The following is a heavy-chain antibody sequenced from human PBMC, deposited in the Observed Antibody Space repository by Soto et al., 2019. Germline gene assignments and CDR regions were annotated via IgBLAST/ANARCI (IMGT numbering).Heavy chain of an antibody. J-gene: IGHJ5*02. CDR2: IGPRGGSP. CDR3: AKGSIEYSASVDR. D-gene: IGHD5-12*01. Sequence: EVQLLDSGGGWYQLGGSLTPPWPAPGFSLIPYPRAGAPQVQGKGLEWVSVIGPRGGSPYFPDSVKGRFPISRDSSKNVLSLEMNNLRAEDTATYFCAKGSIEYSASVDRWGQGTLVLVSS. CDR1: GFSLIPYP. V-gene: IGHV3-23*01.